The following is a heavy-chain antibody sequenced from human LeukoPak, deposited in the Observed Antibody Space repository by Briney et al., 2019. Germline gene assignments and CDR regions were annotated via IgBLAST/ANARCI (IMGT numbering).Heavy chain of an antibody. D-gene: IGHD4-23*01. V-gene: IGHV4-4*07. J-gene: IGHJ5*02. CDR3: ARVGGNSESYGWFGP. Sequence: KSSETLSLTCTVSGGSISSYYWSWIRQPAGKGLEWIGHIYSTGTNNYNPSLRSRVTLSVDTSKNQFSLKLRSVTAADTAVYYCARVGGNSESYGWFGPWGQGSLVTVSS. CDR1: GGSISSYY. CDR2: IYSTGTN.